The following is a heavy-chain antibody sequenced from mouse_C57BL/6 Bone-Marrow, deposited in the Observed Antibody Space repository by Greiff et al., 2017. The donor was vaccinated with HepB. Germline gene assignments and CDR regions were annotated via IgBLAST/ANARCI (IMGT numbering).Heavy chain of an antibody. CDR2: IYPGNSDT. CDR3: TRVVATDWYFDD. Sequence: VQLQQSGTVLARPGASVKMSCKTSGYTFTSYWMHWVKQRPGQGLEWIGAIYPGNSDTSYNQKFKGKAKLTAVTSASTAYMELSSLTNEDSAVYYCTRVVATDWYFDDWGTGTTVTVSS. CDR1: GYTFTSYW. J-gene: IGHJ1*03. V-gene: IGHV1-5*01. D-gene: IGHD1-1*02.